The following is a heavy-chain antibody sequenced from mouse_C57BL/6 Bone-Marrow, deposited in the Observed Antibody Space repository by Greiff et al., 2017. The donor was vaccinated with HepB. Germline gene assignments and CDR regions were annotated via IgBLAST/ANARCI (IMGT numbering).Heavy chain of an antibody. D-gene: IGHD2-12*01. V-gene: IGHV5-12*01. CDR1: GFTFSDYY. J-gene: IGHJ3*01. CDR3: ARQTIVQRSFAY. Sequence: EVKVVESGGGLVQPGGSLKLSCAASGFTFSDYYMYWVRQTPEKRLEWVAYISNGGGSTYYPDTVKGRFTISRDNAKNTLYLQMSRLKSEDTAMYYCARQTIVQRSFAYWGQGTLVTVSA. CDR2: ISNGGGST.